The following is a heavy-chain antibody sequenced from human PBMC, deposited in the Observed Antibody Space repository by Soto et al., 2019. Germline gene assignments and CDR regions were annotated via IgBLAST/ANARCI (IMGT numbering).Heavy chain of an antibody. V-gene: IGHV1-46*01. CDR2: INPTGGST. CDR1: GYTFTNYY. CDR3: ARAYTTSCPGP. D-gene: IGHD6-6*01. Sequence: ASVKVSCKASGYTFTNYYMHWVRQAPGQGLEWMGMINPTGGSTTYAQKFQGRVSMTRDTSTNTVYMELSGLRSEDTAVYYCARAYTTSCPGPRGQGTLVTVS. J-gene: IGHJ5*02.